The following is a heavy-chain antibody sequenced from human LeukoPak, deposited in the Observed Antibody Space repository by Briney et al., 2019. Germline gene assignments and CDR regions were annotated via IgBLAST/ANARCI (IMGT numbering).Heavy chain of an antibody. Sequence: PGGSLRLSCAASGFTFSSYEMNWVRQAPGKGLEWVSYISSSGSTIYYADSVKGRFTISRDNSKNTLYLQMNSLRAEDTAVYYCAALWFGELLFYYYYMDVWGKGTTVTISS. V-gene: IGHV3-48*03. CDR2: ISSSGSTI. D-gene: IGHD3-10*01. J-gene: IGHJ6*03. CDR3: AALWFGELLFYYYYMDV. CDR1: GFTFSSYE.